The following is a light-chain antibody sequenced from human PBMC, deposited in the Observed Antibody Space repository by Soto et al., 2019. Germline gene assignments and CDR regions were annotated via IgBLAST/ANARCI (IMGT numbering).Light chain of an antibody. CDR2: DAS. Sequence: DIQMTQSPYTLSASVGDRVTITCRASQSISSWLAWYQQKPGKAPKLLISDASNLQSGVPSRFSGSGSGTEFTLTIISLQPDDFATYYCQQYNSYWTLGQGTKVDIK. V-gene: IGKV1-5*01. CDR3: QQYNSYWT. CDR1: QSISSW. J-gene: IGKJ1*01.